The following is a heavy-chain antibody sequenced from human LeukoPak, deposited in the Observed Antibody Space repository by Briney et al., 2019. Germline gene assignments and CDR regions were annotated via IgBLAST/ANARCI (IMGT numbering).Heavy chain of an antibody. CDR2: ISGSGGST. CDR3: AKGSGWYV. Sequence: GGSLRLSCAASGFAFSSSTMTWVRQAPGKGLEWVSGISGSGGSTYYAESVKGRFTISRDNSKSTLYLQMNSLRAEDTAIYYCAKGSGWYVWGQGTLVTVSS. J-gene: IGHJ4*02. V-gene: IGHV3-23*01. D-gene: IGHD6-19*01. CDR1: GFAFSSST.